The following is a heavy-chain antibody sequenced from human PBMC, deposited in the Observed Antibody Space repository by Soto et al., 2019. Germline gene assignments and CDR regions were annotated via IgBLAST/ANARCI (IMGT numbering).Heavy chain of an antibody. Sequence: SETLSLTCTVSGGSISSSSYYWGWIRQPPGKGLEWIGSIYYSGSTYYNPSLKSRVTISVDTSRNQFSLKLSSVTAADTAVYYCARYSSGSDYWGQGTLVTVSS. J-gene: IGHJ4*02. CDR2: IYYSGST. CDR1: GGSISSSSYY. D-gene: IGHD6-19*01. CDR3: ARYSSGSDY. V-gene: IGHV4-39*01.